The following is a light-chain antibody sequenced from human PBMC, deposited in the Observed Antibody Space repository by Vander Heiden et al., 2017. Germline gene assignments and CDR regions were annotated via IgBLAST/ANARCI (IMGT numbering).Light chain of an antibody. CDR1: QSISSY. CDR3: QQSDSTRALT. V-gene: IGKV1-39*01. Sequence: DIQMNQSPSSLSASVGDRVTITCRASQSISSYLNWYQQKPGKAPKLLIYAASSLQSGVPSRFSGSGSGTDFTLTISSLQPEDFATYYCQQSDSTRALTFGGGTKVELK. CDR2: AAS. J-gene: IGKJ4*01.